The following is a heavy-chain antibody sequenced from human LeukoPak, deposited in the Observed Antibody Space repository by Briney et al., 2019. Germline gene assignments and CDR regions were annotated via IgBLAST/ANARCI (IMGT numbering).Heavy chain of an antibody. J-gene: IGHJ4*02. V-gene: IGHV3-23*01. CDR2: ISPSGDIT. D-gene: IGHD3-22*01. CDR1: GFTFSTYT. CDR3: ARKSSGHYPFDC. Sequence: GGSLRLSCAASGFTFSTYTMSWVRQGPGKGLEWVSTISPSGDITQYADSVKGHFTISRDNSESTLFLQMTSLRAEDTAVYYCARKSSGHYPFDCWGQGTLVTVSS.